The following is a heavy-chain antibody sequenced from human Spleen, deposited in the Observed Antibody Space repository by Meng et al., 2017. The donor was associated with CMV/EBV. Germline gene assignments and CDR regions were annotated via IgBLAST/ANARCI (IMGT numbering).Heavy chain of an antibody. CDR3: AREPYYYGSGTLYYYYGMDV. J-gene: IGHJ6*02. Sequence: GESLKISCAASGFTFTRFWMHWVRQAPGKGLVWVSRINNDGTDTGYADSVKGRFTISRDNAKNTLYLQMNSLRAEDTAVYYCAREPYYYGSGTLYYYYGMDVWGQGTTVTVSS. CDR1: GFTFTRFW. V-gene: IGHV3-74*01. CDR2: INNDGTDT. D-gene: IGHD3-10*01.